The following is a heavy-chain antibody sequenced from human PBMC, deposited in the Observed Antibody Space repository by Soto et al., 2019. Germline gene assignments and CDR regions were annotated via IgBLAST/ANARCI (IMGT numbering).Heavy chain of an antibody. CDR1: GGSITIYY. CDR3: ARDNRGYGGNMYYGMDV. D-gene: IGHD4-17*01. Sequence: QVQLQESGPGLVKPSETLSLTCSVSGGSITIYYWSWIRQPPGKGLEWIGPMYNSGSTNYNPSLSRRGTISVATSKNQFSLKLSSVTAADTAVYYCARDNRGYGGNMYYGMDVWGQGSTVTVSS. V-gene: IGHV4-59*01. CDR2: MYNSGST. J-gene: IGHJ6*02.